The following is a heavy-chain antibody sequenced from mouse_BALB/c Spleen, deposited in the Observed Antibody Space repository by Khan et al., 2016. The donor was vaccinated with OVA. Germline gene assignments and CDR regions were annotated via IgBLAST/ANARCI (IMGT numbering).Heavy chain of an antibody. D-gene: IGHD1-2*01. Sequence: EVELVESGGGLVQPGGSRKLSCAASGFTFSSFGMHWVRQAPEKGMDWVAYINSGSATIYYADTVKGRFTISRDNPKNTLFLQMTRLRSEYTALYYCARSVITTWYFDVWGAGTTVTVSS. CDR3: ARSVITTWYFDV. CDR2: INSGSATI. J-gene: IGHJ1*01. V-gene: IGHV5-17*02. CDR1: GFTFSSFG.